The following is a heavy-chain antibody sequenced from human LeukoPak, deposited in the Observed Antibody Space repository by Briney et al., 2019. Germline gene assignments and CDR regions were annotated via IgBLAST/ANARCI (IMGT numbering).Heavy chain of an antibody. CDR2: IYYSGST. Sequence: PSETLSLTCTVSGGSISSYYWSWIRQPPGKGLEWIGYIYYSGSTNYNPSLKGRVTISVDTSKNQFSLKLSSVTAADTAVYYCARDSGYSIPWGAFDIWGQGTMVTVSS. J-gene: IGHJ3*02. CDR1: GGSISSYY. CDR3: ARDSGYSIPWGAFDI. V-gene: IGHV4-59*01. D-gene: IGHD6-13*01.